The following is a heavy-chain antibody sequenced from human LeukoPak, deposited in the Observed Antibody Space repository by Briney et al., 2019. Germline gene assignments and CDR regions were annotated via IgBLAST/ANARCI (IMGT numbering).Heavy chain of an antibody. V-gene: IGHV3-23*01. CDR3: ARKAKHYDILTGYYLPADFDY. Sequence: SGGTLRLSCAASGFTFSNYGMSWVRQAPGKGLEWVSAISGSGGSTYYADSVKGRFTISRDNSKNTLYLQMNSLRAEDTAVYYCARKAKHYDILTGYYLPADFDYWGQGTLVTVSS. J-gene: IGHJ4*02. D-gene: IGHD3-9*01. CDR2: ISGSGGST. CDR1: GFTFSNYG.